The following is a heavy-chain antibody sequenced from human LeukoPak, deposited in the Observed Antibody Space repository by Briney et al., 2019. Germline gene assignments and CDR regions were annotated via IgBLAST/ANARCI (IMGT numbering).Heavy chain of an antibody. CDR1: GYTLTELS. J-gene: IGHJ3*02. CDR3: ATVGPYSGSYYAFDI. V-gene: IGHV1-24*01. CDR2: FDPEDGET. D-gene: IGHD1-26*01. Sequence: ASVKVSCKVSGYTLTELSMHWVRQAPGKGLEWMGGFDPEDGETIYAQEFQGRVTMTEDTSTDTAYMELSSLRSEDTAVYYCATVGPYSGSYYAFDIWGQGTKVTVSS.